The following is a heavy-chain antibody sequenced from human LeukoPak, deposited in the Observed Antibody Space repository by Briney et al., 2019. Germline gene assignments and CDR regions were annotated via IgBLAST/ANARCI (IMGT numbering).Heavy chain of an antibody. D-gene: IGHD6-6*01. CDR1: GGSISTYY. CDR3: ARHYGVGSSSARLVP. J-gene: IGHJ5*02. Sequence: PSETLTLTCTVSGGSISTYYWSWIRQSPGKGLEWIGYISYSGSTKYNPSLKSGVTISVDTSKYQVSLKLSSVTAADTAVYYCARHYGVGSSSARLVPWGRGTRVSVS. CDR2: ISYSGST. V-gene: IGHV4-59*08.